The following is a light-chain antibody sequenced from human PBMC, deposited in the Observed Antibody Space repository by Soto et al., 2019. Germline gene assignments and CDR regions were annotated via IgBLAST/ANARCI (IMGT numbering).Light chain of an antibody. CDR3: CSYGGSFPYV. J-gene: IGLJ1*01. Sequence: QSVLTQPPSVSGAPGQRVTISCTGSSSNIGAGFDVHWYQQLPGTAPQLLIFGTRNRPSGVPDRFSGSKSGTSASLAITGLQAEDEAHYYCCSYGGSFPYVFGTGTKVTVL. CDR1: SSNIGAGFD. CDR2: GTR. V-gene: IGLV1-40*01.